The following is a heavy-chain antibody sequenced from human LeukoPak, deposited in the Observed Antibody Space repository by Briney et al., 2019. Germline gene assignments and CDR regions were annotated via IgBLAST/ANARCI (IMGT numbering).Heavy chain of an antibody. CDR3: ARRSSSSWSKGSYFDY. Sequence: SETLSLTCTVSGGSISSSSYYWGWIRQPPGKGPEWIGSIYYSGSTNYNPSLKSRVTISVDTSKNQFSLKLSSVTAADTAVYYCARRSSSSWSKGSYFDYWGQGTLVTVSS. CDR2: IYYSGST. D-gene: IGHD6-13*01. J-gene: IGHJ4*02. V-gene: IGHV4-39*07. CDR1: GGSISSSSYY.